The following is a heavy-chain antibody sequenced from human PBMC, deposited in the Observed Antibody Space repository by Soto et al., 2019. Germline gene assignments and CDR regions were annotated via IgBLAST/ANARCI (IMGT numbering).Heavy chain of an antibody. CDR1: GYSVTSSDYY. CDR3: APLSVSLSGPYGIHV. J-gene: IGHJ6*02. V-gene: IGHV4-39*01. Sequence: SETLSLTCSVSGYSVTSSDYYWAWIRQPPGKGLEWIGSMFYSGLTYYNPSLKSRVTLSVDTSKNQFSVRLNSVTAADTAVYYCAPLSVSLSGPYGIHVWGQGTTVTVTS. CDR2: MFYSGLT. D-gene: IGHD2-15*01.